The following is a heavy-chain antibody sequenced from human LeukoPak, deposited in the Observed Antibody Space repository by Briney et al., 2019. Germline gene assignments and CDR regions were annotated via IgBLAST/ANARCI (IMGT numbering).Heavy chain of an antibody. Sequence: GGTLRLSCAASGLTLSGQWMNWVRQAPGQGLEWVANIKHDGSEKYYVDSVKGRFTISRDDAKNSLSLQMNSVRAEDTAVYYCAYTNNLKYWGQGTLVTVSS. J-gene: IGHJ4*02. D-gene: IGHD3-16*01. CDR2: IKHDGSEK. CDR1: GLTLSGQW. V-gene: IGHV3-7*01. CDR3: AYTNNLKY.